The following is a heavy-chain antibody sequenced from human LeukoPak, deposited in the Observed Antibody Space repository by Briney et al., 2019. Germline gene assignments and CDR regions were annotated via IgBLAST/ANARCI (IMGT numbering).Heavy chain of an antibody. CDR3: ARVGSGWFDP. J-gene: IGHJ5*02. V-gene: IGHV3-48*04. D-gene: IGHD1-26*01. CDR2: ISSSSTTI. CDR1: AFTFSSYC. Sequence: PGGSLRLSWAAYAFTFSSYCINWVRQAPGKGREWVSYISSSSTTIYYADSVKGRFTISRANAKNSLYLQMNSLRAEDTAVCYCARVGSGWFDPWGQGTLVTVSS.